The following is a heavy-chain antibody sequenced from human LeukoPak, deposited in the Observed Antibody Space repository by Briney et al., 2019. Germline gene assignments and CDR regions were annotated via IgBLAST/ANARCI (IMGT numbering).Heavy chain of an antibody. CDR2: IYYSGST. V-gene: IGHV4-30-4*08. Sequence: SQTLSLSCIFCGGSISSGDYYWSWIPQPPGKGREWIGYIYYSGSTYYNPSLKSRVTISVDTSKNQFSLKLSSVTAADTAVYYCARVGISGSYYLFDYWGQGTLVTVP. CDR3: ARVGISGSYYLFDY. J-gene: IGHJ4*02. CDR1: GGSISSGDYY. D-gene: IGHD1-26*01.